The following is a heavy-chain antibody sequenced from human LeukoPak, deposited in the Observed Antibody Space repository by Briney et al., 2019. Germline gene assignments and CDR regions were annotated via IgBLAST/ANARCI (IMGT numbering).Heavy chain of an antibody. CDR2: INHSGSN. V-gene: IGHV4-34*01. Sequence: SETLSLTCTVSGGSISSYYWSWIRQPPGKGLEWIGEINHSGSNNYNPSLKSRVTISVDTSKNQFSLKLSSVTAADTAVYYCARGENYGSGSLFDYWGQGTLVXVSS. CDR3: ARGENYGSGSLFDY. J-gene: IGHJ4*02. CDR1: GGSISSYY. D-gene: IGHD3-10*01.